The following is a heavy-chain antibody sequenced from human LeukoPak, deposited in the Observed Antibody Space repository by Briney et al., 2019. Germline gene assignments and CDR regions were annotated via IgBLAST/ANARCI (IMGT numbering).Heavy chain of an antibody. CDR1: GGSISSGGYS. D-gene: IGHD2-2*01. V-gene: IGHV4-30-2*01. CDR3: ASITRDYALDY. CDR2: IYHSGST. J-gene: IGHJ4*02. Sequence: SETLSLTCAVSGGSISSGGYSWSWIRQPPGKGLEWIGYIYHSGSTYYNPSLKGRVTISVDRSKNQFSLKLSSVTAADTAVYYCASITRDYALDYWGQGTLVTVSS.